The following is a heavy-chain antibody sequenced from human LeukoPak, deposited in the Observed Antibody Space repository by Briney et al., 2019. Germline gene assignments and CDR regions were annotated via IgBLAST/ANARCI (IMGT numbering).Heavy chain of an antibody. J-gene: IGHJ4*02. CDR1: GFTFSSYA. V-gene: IGHV3-23*01. CDR2: ISGSGGST. Sequence: PGGSLRLSCAASGFTFSSYAMSWVRQAPGKGLEWVSAISGSGGSTYYADSVKGRFTISRANSKNTLYLQMNSLRVEDTAIYYCAKARYSSSWYHLDYRGQGTLVTVSS. CDR3: AKARYSSSWYHLDY. D-gene: IGHD6-13*01.